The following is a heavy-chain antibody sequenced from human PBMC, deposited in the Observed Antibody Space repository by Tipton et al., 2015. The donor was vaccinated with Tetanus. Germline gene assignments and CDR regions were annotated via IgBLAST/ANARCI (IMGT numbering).Heavy chain of an antibody. Sequence: QLVQSGGGMTQPGDSLRLSCAASGFTVSSYQMTWVRQAPGKGLEWVSVIYSDGSTYYADSVKGRFTISRDNLKNTLSLQMNSLRAEDTAVYYCARGLGVDYWGQGTLVPVSS. CDR2: IYSDGST. CDR1: GFTVSSYQ. D-gene: IGHD7-27*01. V-gene: IGHV3-53*01. CDR3: ARGLGVDY. J-gene: IGHJ4*02.